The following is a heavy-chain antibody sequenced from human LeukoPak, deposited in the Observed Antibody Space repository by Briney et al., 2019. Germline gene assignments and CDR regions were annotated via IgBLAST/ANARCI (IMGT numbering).Heavy chain of an antibody. CDR3: AKGEGGYPDLFNY. J-gene: IGHJ4*02. D-gene: IGHD3-22*01. Sequence: GGSLTLSCAASGFTFSSYAMSWVRQAPGKGLEWVSAISGSGGSTYYADSVKGRFTISRDNSKNTLYLQMNSLRAEDTAVYYCAKGEGGYPDLFNYWGQGTLVTVSS. CDR1: GFTFSSYA. CDR2: ISGSGGST. V-gene: IGHV3-23*01.